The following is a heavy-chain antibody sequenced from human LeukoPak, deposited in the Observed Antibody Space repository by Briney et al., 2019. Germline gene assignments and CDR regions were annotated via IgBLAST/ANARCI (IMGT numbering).Heavy chain of an antibody. D-gene: IGHD6-13*01. CDR1: GYSFSSYW. CDR3: ASTAAAGTKGYYYGMDV. V-gene: IGHV5-51*01. J-gene: IGHJ6*02. Sequence: KVGESLKISCKGSGYSFSSYWIGWVRQMPGKGLEWMGIIYPGDSDTKYSPSFQGQVTISADKSISTAYLQWSSLKASDTAMYYCASTAAAGTKGYYYGMDVWGQGTTVTVSS. CDR2: IYPGDSDT.